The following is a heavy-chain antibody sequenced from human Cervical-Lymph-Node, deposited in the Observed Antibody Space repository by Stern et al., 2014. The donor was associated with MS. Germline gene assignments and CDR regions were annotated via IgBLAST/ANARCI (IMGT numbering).Heavy chain of an antibody. CDR3: AREALLGGNYYALDL. D-gene: IGHD2-15*01. V-gene: IGHV1-69*06. Sequence: VQLVQSGAEVKKPGSSVKVSCKAFGGTFSSYTMSWVRQAPGQGLEWMGRSTPIFGTANYAQKFQDRVTITADKFTSTAYMALNSLRSEDTAVYYCAREALLGGNYYALDLWGQGTTVTVSS. J-gene: IGHJ6*02. CDR1: GGTFSSYT. CDR2: STPIFGTA.